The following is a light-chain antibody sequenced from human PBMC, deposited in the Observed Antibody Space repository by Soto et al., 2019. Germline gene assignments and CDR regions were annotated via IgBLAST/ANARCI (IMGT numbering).Light chain of an antibody. CDR1: QSVSSY. CDR2: GAS. Sequence: EIVLTQSPGTLSLSPGERATLSCRASQSVSSYLAWYQQKPGQAPRLLIYGASSRDTGTPDRFSGSGSGTDFTLPISRLEPEDFAVYYCQQYGSSSRTFGQGTKVEIK. V-gene: IGKV3-20*01. J-gene: IGKJ1*01. CDR3: QQYGSSSRT.